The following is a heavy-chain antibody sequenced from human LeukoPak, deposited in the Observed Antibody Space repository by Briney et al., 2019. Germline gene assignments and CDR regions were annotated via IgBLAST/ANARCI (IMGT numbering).Heavy chain of an antibody. CDR2: ISYDGSNK. V-gene: IGHV3-30-3*01. Sequence: GRSLRLSCAASGFTFSSYAMHWVRQAPGKGLEWVAVISYDGSNKYYADSVKGRFTISRDNSKNTLYLQMNSLRAEDTAVHYCAREPGAWYFDLWGRGTLVTVSS. D-gene: IGHD7-27*01. CDR1: GFTFSSYA. J-gene: IGHJ2*01. CDR3: AREPGAWYFDL.